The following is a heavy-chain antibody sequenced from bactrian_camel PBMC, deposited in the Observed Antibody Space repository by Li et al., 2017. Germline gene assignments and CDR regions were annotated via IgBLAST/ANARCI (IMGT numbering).Heavy chain of an antibody. J-gene: IGHJ4*01. V-gene: IGHV3S54*01. Sequence: HVQLVESGGDSVQTGGSLRLSCATSRVTYSMNRKGWFRQAPGKEREEVALINTRSGITYYADSVKGRFTISQDNAKDTVYLQMNNLKPEDTAMYYCAATPSSMKGGSWLDPKWYSWGQGTQVTVS. CDR3: AATPSSMKGGSWLDPKWYS. CDR2: INTRSGIT. CDR1: RVTYSMNR. D-gene: IGHD2*01.